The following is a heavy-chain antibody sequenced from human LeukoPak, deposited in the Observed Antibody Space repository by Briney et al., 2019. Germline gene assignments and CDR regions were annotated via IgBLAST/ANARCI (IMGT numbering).Heavy chain of an antibody. D-gene: IGHD3-22*01. CDR1: GGSISSYY. Sequence: SSETLSLTCTVSGGSISSYYWSWIRQPAGKGLEWIGRIYTSGSTNYNPSLKSRVTMSVDTSKNQFSLKLSSVTAADTAVYYCARVGSSGYYYYYYGMDVWGQGTTVTVSS. CDR2: IYTSGST. J-gene: IGHJ6*02. CDR3: ARVGSSGYYYYYYGMDV. V-gene: IGHV4-4*07.